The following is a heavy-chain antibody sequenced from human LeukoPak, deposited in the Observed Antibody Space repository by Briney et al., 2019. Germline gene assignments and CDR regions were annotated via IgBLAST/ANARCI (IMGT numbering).Heavy chain of an antibody. CDR2: ISYDGSNK. J-gene: IGHJ6*02. D-gene: IGHD4-11*01. CDR3: AKDFSGRYSNYTFDYYYYGMDV. V-gene: IGHV3-30*18. CDR1: GFTFSSYA. Sequence: PGGSLRLSCAASGFTFSSYAMSWVRQAPGKGLEWVAVISYDGSNKYYADSVKGRFTISRDNSKNTLYLQMNGLRAEDTAVYYCAKDFSGRYSNYTFDYYYYGMDVWGQGTTVTVSS.